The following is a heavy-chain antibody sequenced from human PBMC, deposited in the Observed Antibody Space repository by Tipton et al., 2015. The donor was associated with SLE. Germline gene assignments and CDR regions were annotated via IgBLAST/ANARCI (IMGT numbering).Heavy chain of an antibody. D-gene: IGHD3-10*01. Sequence: SLRLSCAASGFTFSSYSMNWIRQAPGKGLEWVSYISSSGGTKKYADSVKGRFTISRDNANNSLYLQMNSLRAEDTAVYYCARGEFSFDYWGQGTLVTVSS. V-gene: IGHV3-48*04. CDR2: ISSSGGTK. CDR1: GFTFSSYS. CDR3: ARGEFSFDY. J-gene: IGHJ4*02.